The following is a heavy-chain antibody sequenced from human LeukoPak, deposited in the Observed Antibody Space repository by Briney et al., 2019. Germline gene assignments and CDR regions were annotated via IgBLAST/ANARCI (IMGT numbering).Heavy chain of an antibody. J-gene: IGHJ4*02. CDR1: GFTFSSYG. CDR2: IWYDGSNK. V-gene: IGHV3-33*01. CDR3: ARGDDGRSLDY. D-gene: IGHD1-1*01. Sequence: GGSLRLSCAASGFTFSSYGMHWVRQAPGKGLEWVAVIWYDGSNKYYADSVKGRFTISRDNSENTLFLQMNSLRVEDSALYYCARGDDGRSLDYWGQGTRVTVSS.